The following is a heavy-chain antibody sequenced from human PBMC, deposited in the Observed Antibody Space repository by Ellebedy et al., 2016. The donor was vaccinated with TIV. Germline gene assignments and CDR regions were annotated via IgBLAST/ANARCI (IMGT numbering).Heavy chain of an antibody. V-gene: IGHV4-4*02. Sequence: MPSETLSLTCAVSGGSITNNNFWSWVRQPPGRGLEWIGEIYHSGSTNYNPSLKSRVTISVDTSKNQISLTLMSSVSAADTAVYYCARVAITAAVGGGFFDLWGRGTLVTVSS. CDR1: GGSITNNNF. CDR2: IYHSGST. D-gene: IGHD6-13*01. J-gene: IGHJ2*01. CDR3: ARVAITAAVGGGFFDL.